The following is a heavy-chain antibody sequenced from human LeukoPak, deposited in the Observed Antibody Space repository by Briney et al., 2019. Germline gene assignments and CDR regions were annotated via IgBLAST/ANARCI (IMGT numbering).Heavy chain of an antibody. Sequence: PSQTLSLTCAVSGGSISSGGYSWSWIRQPPGKGLEWIGYIYHSGSTYYNPSLKSRVTISVDRSKNQFSLKLSSVTAADTAVYYCARWGESSSSHYFDYWGQGTLVTVSS. CDR2: IYHSGST. J-gene: IGHJ4*02. V-gene: IGHV4-30-2*01. D-gene: IGHD6-6*01. CDR1: GGSISSGGYS. CDR3: ARWGESSSSHYFDY.